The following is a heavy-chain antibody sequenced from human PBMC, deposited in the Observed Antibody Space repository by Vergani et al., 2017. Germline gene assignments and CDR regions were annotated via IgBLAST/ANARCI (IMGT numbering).Heavy chain of an antibody. CDR3: ASKNGSSTSCYLGWFDP. Sequence: QVQLQQWGAGLLKPSETLSLTCAVYGGSFSGYYWSWIRQPPGKGLEWIGEINDSGSTNYNPSLKSRVTISVDTSKNQFSLKLSSVTAADTAVYYCASKNGSSTSCYLGWFDPWGQGTLVTVSS. CDR1: GGSFSGYY. D-gene: IGHD2-2*01. J-gene: IGHJ5*02. V-gene: IGHV4-34*01. CDR2: INDSGST.